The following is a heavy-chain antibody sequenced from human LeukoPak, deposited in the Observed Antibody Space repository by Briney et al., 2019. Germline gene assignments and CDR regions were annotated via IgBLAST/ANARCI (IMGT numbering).Heavy chain of an antibody. CDR2: ISSSGSSTI. D-gene: IGHD3/OR15-3a*01. CDR3: ARVYRNEEGFWTPNNYMDV. J-gene: IGHJ6*03. CDR1: GFIFSDYY. Sequence: GGSLRLSCAASGFIFSDYYMCWIRHAPGRGLERVSYISSSGSSTIDNAASVKGRFTISRDNAKNSLYLQMNSLRAEDTAVYYCARVYRNEEGFWTPNNYMDVWGKGTTVTVSS. V-gene: IGHV3-11*04.